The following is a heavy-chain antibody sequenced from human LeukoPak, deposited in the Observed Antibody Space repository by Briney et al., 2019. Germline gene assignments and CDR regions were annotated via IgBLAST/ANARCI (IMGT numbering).Heavy chain of an antibody. CDR2: INHSGST. V-gene: IGHV4-34*01. Sequence: SETLSLTCAVYGGSFSGYYWSWIRQPPGKGLEWIGEINHSGSTNYNPSLKSRVTISVDASKNQFSLKLSSVTAADTAVYYCARGPGQWLVLDYWGQGTLVTDSS. CDR1: GGSFSGYY. CDR3: ARGPGQWLVLDY. D-gene: IGHD6-19*01. J-gene: IGHJ4*02.